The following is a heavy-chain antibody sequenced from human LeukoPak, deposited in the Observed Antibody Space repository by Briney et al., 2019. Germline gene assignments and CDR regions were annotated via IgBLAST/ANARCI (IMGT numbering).Heavy chain of an antibody. V-gene: IGHV3-64*02. CDR2: INTNGGST. J-gene: IGHJ6*02. CDR1: GFTFSSYA. Sequence: GGSLRLSCAASGFTFSSYAMHWVRQAPGKGLEYVSTINTNGGSTYYADSVRGRFTISRDNSKNTLYLQMNSLRAEDTAVYYCAKGSSSWYRGAYYYGMDVWGQGTTVTVSS. CDR3: AKGSSSWYRGAYYYGMDV. D-gene: IGHD6-13*01.